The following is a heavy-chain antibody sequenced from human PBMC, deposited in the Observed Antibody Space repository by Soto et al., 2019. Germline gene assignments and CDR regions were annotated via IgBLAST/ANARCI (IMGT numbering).Heavy chain of an antibody. CDR1: GGSISSSSYY. CDR3: ANQGTALRYFDWLLPHFDY. Sequence: QLQLQESGPGLVKPSETLSLTCTVSGGSISSSSYYWGWIRQPPGKGLEWIGSIYYSGSTYYNPSLKSRVTISVDTSKNQFSLKLSSVTAADTAVYYCANQGTALRYFDWLLPHFDYWGQGTLVTVSS. V-gene: IGHV4-39*01. D-gene: IGHD3-9*01. CDR2: IYYSGST. J-gene: IGHJ4*02.